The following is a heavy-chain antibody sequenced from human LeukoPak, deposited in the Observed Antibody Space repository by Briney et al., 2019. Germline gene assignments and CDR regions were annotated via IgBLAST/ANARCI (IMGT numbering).Heavy chain of an antibody. CDR3: ATGNYYDSRGYYTFGH. Sequence: GGSLRLSCAASGFTFNKYWRHWVRHTPGKGRVWVSRINGDGSTTNYADSVKGGFTISRDNAKNTLYLQMSSLRAEDTAVYYCATGNYYDSRGYYTFGHWGQGTLVTVSS. J-gene: IGHJ4*02. D-gene: IGHD3-22*01. CDR1: GFTFNKYW. CDR2: INGDGSTT. V-gene: IGHV3-74*01.